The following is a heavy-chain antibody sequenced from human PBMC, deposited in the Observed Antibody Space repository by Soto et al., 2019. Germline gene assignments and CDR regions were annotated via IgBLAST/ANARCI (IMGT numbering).Heavy chain of an antibody. CDR3: ARVFNYDYVWGSYRYKGGDAFDI. J-gene: IGHJ3*02. CDR2: IYYSGST. V-gene: IGHV4-30-4*01. D-gene: IGHD3-16*02. CDR1: GGSISSGDYY. Sequence: SETLSLTCTVSGGSISSGDYYWSWIRQPPGKGLEWIGYIYYSGSTYYNPSLKSRVTVSVDTSKNQFSLKLSSVTAADTAVYYCARVFNYDYVWGSYRYKGGDAFDIWGQGTMVTVSS.